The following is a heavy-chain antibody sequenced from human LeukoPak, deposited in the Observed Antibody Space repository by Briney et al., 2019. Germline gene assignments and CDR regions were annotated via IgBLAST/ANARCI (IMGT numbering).Heavy chain of an antibody. D-gene: IGHD4-17*01. Sequence: SETLSLTCAVYGGSFSGYYWSWIRQPPGKGLEWIGEINHSGSTNYNPSLKSRVTISVDTSKNQFSLKLSSVTAADTAVYYCAGYGDYVGNDYWGQGTLVTVSS. J-gene: IGHJ4*02. CDR1: GGSFSGYY. CDR2: INHSGST. CDR3: AGYGDYVGNDY. V-gene: IGHV4-34*01.